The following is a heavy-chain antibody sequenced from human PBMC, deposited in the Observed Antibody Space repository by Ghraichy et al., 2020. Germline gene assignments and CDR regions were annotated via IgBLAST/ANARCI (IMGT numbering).Heavy chain of an antibody. D-gene: IGHD4-17*01. CDR3: ARITTTVTQGFYFYYMDE. Sequence: GGSLRLSCAASGFTFGRNSMNWVRQAPGKGLEWISYISNTRSTIYYADSVKGRFTISRDNAKNSLYLQMNSLRAEDTAIYYCARITTTVTQGFYFYYMDEWGKGTPVTVSS. J-gene: IGHJ6*03. CDR2: ISNTRSTI. CDR1: GFTFGRNS. V-gene: IGHV3-48*01.